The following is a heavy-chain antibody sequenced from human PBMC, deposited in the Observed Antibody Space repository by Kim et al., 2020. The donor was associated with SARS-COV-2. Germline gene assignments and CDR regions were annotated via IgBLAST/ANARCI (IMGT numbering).Heavy chain of an antibody. D-gene: IGHD6-6*01. V-gene: IGHV3-23*01. J-gene: IGHJ4*02. Sequence: ADCVQGRFTISRDNSKNPLYLQMNSLRAEDTAVYYCANRAAYSSSSPSDYWGQGTLVTVSS. CDR3: ANRAAYSSSSPSDY.